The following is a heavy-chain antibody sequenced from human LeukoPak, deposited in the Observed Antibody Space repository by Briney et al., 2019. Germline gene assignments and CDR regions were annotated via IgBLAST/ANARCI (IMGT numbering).Heavy chain of an antibody. CDR1: GGSISSGRYY. CDR2: IYYSGST. V-gene: IGHV4-61*01. J-gene: IGHJ6*02. D-gene: IGHD1-26*01. CDR3: ARDFSSGSSYPYYYYGMDV. Sequence: SQTLSLTCTVSGGSISSGRYYWSWIRQPPGKGLEWIGYIYYSGSTNYNPSLKSRVTISVDTSKNQFSLKLSSVTAADTAVYYCARDFSSGSSYPYYYYGMDVWGQGTTVTVSS.